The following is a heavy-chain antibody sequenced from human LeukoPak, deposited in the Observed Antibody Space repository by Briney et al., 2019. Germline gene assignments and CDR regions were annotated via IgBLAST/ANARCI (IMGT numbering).Heavy chain of an antibody. CDR3: ARDQGGGTSY. D-gene: IGHD2-15*01. CDR2: ISSLSGTI. CDR1: GFTFSSYA. J-gene: IGHJ4*02. V-gene: IGHV3-48*01. Sequence: HSGGSLRLSCAASGFTFSSYAMNWVRQAPGKGLEWISYISSLSGTIDYADSVKGRFTISRDNAQNSLYLQMNSLRAEDTATYYCARDQGGGTSYWGQGTLVTVSS.